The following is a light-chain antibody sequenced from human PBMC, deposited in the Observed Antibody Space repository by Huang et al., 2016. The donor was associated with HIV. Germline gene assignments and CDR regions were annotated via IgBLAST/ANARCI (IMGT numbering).Light chain of an antibody. CDR2: GSS. CDR3: QQLHTYPIT. Sequence: QLTQSPPSLSASVGDTIIISCRSSQDIRTSLAWYQQKTGRAPKLMISGSSTLHTGVPSRFSGASAGTFFTLFITGLQPEHFATDYCQQLHTYPITFGQGTRLDIK. CDR1: QDIRTS. J-gene: IGKJ5*01. V-gene: IGKV1-13*02.